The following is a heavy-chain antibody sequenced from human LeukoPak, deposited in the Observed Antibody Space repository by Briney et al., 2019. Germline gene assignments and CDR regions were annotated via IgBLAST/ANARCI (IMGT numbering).Heavy chain of an antibody. D-gene: IGHD5-24*01. Sequence: ASVKVSCKGSGGHFNNYAITWVRQAPGQGLEWMGGIIPVLGSPNYAQKFQGRVTITADTSTSTAYMELSSLRSEDTAIYYCARRRDMYNVFPYWGQGTLVTVSA. J-gene: IGHJ4*01. CDR3: ARRRDMYNVFPY. CDR1: GGHFNNYA. CDR2: IIPVLGSP. V-gene: IGHV1-69*06.